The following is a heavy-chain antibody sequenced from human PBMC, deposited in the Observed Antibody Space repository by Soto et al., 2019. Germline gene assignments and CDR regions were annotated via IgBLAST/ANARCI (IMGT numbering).Heavy chain of an antibody. CDR2: IYYSGYT. CDR1: GASVSTSDYY. V-gene: IGHV4-31*03. Sequence: QVQLREAGPGMLKPSQTLALTCNVSGASVSTSDYYWSWIRQHPGKGLEWIGYIYYSGYTQYNPSLKSRPTISLDMSKNQFSLPLISVTAADSAIYYCTRHAWGTDSWGQGTLVTVS. D-gene: IGHD7-27*01. CDR3: TRHAWGTDS. J-gene: IGHJ5*01.